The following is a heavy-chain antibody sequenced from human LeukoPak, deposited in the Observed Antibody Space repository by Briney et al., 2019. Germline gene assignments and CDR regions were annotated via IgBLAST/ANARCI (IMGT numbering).Heavy chain of an antibody. Sequence: ASVKVSCKASGYTFTSYGISWVRQAPGQGLEWMGWISAYNGNSNYAQKFQGRVTMTTDTSTSTGYMELRSLRSDDTAVYYCARDSRDYYGSGSLPDYYYGMDVWGQGTTVTVSS. J-gene: IGHJ6*02. CDR2: ISAYNGNS. V-gene: IGHV1-18*01. CDR1: GYTFTSYG. D-gene: IGHD3-10*01. CDR3: ARDSRDYYGSGSLPDYYYGMDV.